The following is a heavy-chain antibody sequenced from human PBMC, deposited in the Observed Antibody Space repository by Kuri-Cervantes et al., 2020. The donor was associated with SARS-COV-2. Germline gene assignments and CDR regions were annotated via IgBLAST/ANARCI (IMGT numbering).Heavy chain of an antibody. CDR2: INTNTGNP. J-gene: IGHJ3*02. V-gene: IGHV7-4-1*02. CDR1: GYTFTSYA. Sequence: ASVKVSCKASGYTFTSYAMSWVRQAPGQGLEWMGWINTNTGNPTYAQGFTGRFVFSLDTSVSTAYLQISSLKAEDTAVYYCARDLYGDYVGAFDIWGQGTMVTVSS. D-gene: IGHD4-17*01. CDR3: ARDLYGDYVGAFDI.